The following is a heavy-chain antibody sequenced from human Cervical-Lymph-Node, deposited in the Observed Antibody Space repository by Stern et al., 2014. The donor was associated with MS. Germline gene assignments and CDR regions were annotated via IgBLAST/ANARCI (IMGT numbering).Heavy chain of an antibody. CDR2: ISSSSSYT. Sequence: VQLLESGGGLVKPGGSLRLSCAASGFTFSDYYMSWIRQAPGKGLEWVSYISSSSSYTNYADSVKGRFTISRDNAKNSLYLQMNSLRAEDTAVYYCARLISGSSWLLDYWGQGTLVTVSS. CDR3: ARLISGSSWLLDY. V-gene: IGHV3-11*03. J-gene: IGHJ4*02. D-gene: IGHD6-13*01. CDR1: GFTFSDYY.